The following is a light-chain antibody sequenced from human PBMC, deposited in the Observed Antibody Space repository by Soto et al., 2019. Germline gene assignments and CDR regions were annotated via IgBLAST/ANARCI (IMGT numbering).Light chain of an antibody. CDR1: SSDVGSYNR. V-gene: IGLV2-23*01. Sequence: QSVLTQPASVSGSPGQSITISCTGTSSDVGSYNRVSWYQHHPGKAPKLMIYEDNKRPSGVSNRFSGSKSGTTASLTISGLQAEDEADYFCCAFAGSITFYVFGTGTKVTVL. CDR3: CAFAGSITFYV. J-gene: IGLJ1*01. CDR2: EDN.